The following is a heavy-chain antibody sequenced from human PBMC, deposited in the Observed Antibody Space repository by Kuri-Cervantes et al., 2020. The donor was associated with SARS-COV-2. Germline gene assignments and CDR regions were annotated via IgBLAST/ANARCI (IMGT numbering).Heavy chain of an antibody. Sequence: GGSLRLSCSASGSTFNAYSMHWVRQAPGKGLEYVSAISSNGETTYYADSVKGRFIISRDNSKNTLFLQMSGLRAEDTAVYFCVTRGGSEAFDVWGQGTIVTVSS. CDR3: VTRGGSEAFDV. J-gene: IGHJ3*01. V-gene: IGHV3-64D*06. D-gene: IGHD1-1*01. CDR2: ISSNGETT. CDR1: GSTFNAYS.